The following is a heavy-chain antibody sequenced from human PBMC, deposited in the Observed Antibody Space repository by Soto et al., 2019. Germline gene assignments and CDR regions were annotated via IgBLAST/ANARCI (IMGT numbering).Heavy chain of an antibody. CDR1: GYSVTELS. J-gene: IGHJ6*02. D-gene: IGHD5-12*01. CDR3: ARERGRRWLQLQPYYYYGMDV. CDR2: FDPENGET. V-gene: IGHV1-24*01. Sequence: GASVEVCCKVSGYSVTELSIQWVRQAYGKGLEWMGGFDPENGETIYAQKFQGRVTMTEDKSSDTAYMELSSLRSEDTAVYYCARERGRRWLQLQPYYYYGMDVWGQGTTVTVSS.